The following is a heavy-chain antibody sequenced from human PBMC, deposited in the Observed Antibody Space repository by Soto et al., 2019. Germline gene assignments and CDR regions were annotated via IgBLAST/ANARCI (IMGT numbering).Heavy chain of an antibody. CDR1: GGSFSGYY. CDR2: INHSGST. CDR3: ARDLTYYYDSSGQGHGMDV. Sequence: PSETLSLTCAVYGGSFSGYYWSWIRQPPGKGLEWIGEINHSGSTNYNPSLKSRVTISVDTSKNQFSLKLSSVTAEDTAVYYCARDLTYYYDSSGQGHGMDVWGQGTTVTVSS. V-gene: IGHV4-34*01. J-gene: IGHJ6*02. D-gene: IGHD3-22*01.